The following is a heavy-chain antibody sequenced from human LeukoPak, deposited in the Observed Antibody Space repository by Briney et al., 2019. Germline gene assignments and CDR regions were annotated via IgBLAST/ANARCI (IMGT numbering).Heavy chain of an antibody. CDR2: INHSGST. D-gene: IGHD3-16*01. J-gene: IGHJ4*02. CDR3: ARGYAGLGY. Sequence: SETLSLTCTVSGGSVSSGSYYWSWIRQPPGKGLEWIGEINHSGSTNYNPSLKSRVTISVDTSKNQFSLKLSSVTAADTAVYYCARGYAGLGYWGQGTLVTVSS. CDR1: GGSVSSGSYY. V-gene: IGHV4-39*07.